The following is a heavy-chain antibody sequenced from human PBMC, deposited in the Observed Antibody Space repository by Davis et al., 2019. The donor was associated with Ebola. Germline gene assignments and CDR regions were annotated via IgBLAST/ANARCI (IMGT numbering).Heavy chain of an antibody. Sequence: GESLKISCAASGFSVNTNYMSWVRQAPGEGLEWVSVIYSAGGTDSADSVKGRFIISRDNSKNTVYLQMNSLRVDDTAVYYCVREPGASIGISGMDVWGQGTTVTVSS. CDR1: GFSVNTNY. CDR2: IYSAGGT. CDR3: VREPGASIGISGMDV. V-gene: IGHV3-66*01. J-gene: IGHJ6*02. D-gene: IGHD6-6*01.